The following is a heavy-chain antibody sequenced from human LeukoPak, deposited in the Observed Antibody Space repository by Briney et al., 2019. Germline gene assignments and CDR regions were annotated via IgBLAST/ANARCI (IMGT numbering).Heavy chain of an antibody. D-gene: IGHD1-26*01. V-gene: IGHV3-11*01. Sequence: GGSLRLSCAASGFSYSDYYMSWIRQTPGKGLAWVAYISGSGTTIYYADSVNGRFTISRDNARKSLSLQMNSLTAEDTALYYCARVRIVEVGYYYFDHWGQGTLVTVSS. CDR3: ARVRIVEVGYYYFDH. J-gene: IGHJ4*02. CDR2: ISGSGTTI. CDR1: GFSYSDYY.